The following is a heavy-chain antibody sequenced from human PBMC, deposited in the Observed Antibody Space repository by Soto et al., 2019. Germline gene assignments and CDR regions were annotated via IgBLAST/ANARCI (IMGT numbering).Heavy chain of an antibody. Sequence: PSETLSLTCAVYGGCFSGWYWSWIRQPPGKGLEWIGEINHSGSTNYNPSRKSRVTISVDTSKNQFSLKLSSVTAADTAVYYCARGDTYYDFWSGYRLDVWGKGTTVTVSS. J-gene: IGHJ6*04. CDR3: ARGDTYYDFWSGYRLDV. CDR2: INHSGST. D-gene: IGHD3-3*01. CDR1: GGCFSGWY. V-gene: IGHV4-34*01.